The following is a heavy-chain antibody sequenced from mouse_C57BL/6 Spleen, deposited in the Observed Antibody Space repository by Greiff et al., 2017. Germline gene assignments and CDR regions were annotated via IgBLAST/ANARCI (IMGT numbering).Heavy chain of an antibody. D-gene: IGHD1-1*01. Sequence: DVMLVESGGDLVKPGGSLKLSCAAPGFTFSSYGMSWVRQTPDTRLEWVATISSGGSYTYYPDSVKGRFTISSDNAKNTLYLQMSSLKSEDTAMYYCARLLYYFDYWGQGTTLTVSS. CDR2: ISSGGSYT. J-gene: IGHJ2*01. CDR1: GFTFSSYG. V-gene: IGHV5-6*02. CDR3: ARLLYYFDY.